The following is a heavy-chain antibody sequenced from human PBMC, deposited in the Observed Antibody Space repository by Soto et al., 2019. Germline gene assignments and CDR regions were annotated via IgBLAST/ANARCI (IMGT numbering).Heavy chain of an antibody. CDR3: ARFEPGGIAVAGTGFDY. J-gene: IGHJ4*02. CDR1: GYTFTSYD. CDR2: IIPILGIA. V-gene: IGHV1-69*04. D-gene: IGHD6-19*01. Sequence: SVKVSCKASGYTFTSYDINWVRQAPGQGLEWMGRIIPILGIANYAQKFQGRVTITADKSTSTAYMELSSLRSEDAAVYYCARFEPGGIAVAGTGFDYWGQGTLVTVSS.